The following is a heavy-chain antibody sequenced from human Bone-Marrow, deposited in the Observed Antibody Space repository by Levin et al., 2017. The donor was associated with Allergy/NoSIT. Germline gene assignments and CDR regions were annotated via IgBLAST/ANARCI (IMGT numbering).Heavy chain of an antibody. J-gene: IGHJ6*02. V-gene: IGHV3-7*01. CDR1: GFTFSSYW. D-gene: IGHD2-2*02. Sequence: GESLKISCAASGFTFSSYWMSWVRQAPGKGLEWVANIKQDGSEKYYVDSVKGRFTISRDNAKNSLYLQMNSLRAEDTAVYYCARDVVPAATPRDYYYGMDVWGQGTTVTVSS. CDR2: IKQDGSEK. CDR3: ARDVVPAATPRDYYYGMDV.